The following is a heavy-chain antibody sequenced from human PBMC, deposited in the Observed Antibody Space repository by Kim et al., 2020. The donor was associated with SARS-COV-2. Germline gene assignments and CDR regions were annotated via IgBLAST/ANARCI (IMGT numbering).Heavy chain of an antibody. J-gene: IGHJ4*02. CDR2: IYSGDKT. V-gene: IGHV3-66*01. Sequence: GGSLRLSCAASGFTVSSNYMSWLRQAPGKGLEWLSVIYSGDKTYYVDSVKGRSTISRDNSKNTLYLQMSSLRVEDTAVYYCATNLAAAGVVWGQGTLVTV. CDR3: ATNLAAAGVV. CDR1: GFTVSSNY. D-gene: IGHD6-13*01.